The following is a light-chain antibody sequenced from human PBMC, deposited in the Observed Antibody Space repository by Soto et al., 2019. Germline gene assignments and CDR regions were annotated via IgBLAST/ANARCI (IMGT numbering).Light chain of an antibody. J-gene: IGKJ1*01. CDR2: LGS. Sequence: EIVMTQSPLSLPVTPGEPASISCRSSQSLLHSNGYNYLDWYLQKPGQSPQLLIYLGSNWASGVPDRFSGSGSGTDFTLKISRVEAEDVGVYYCMQALQTGWTFGQGTKVDIK. V-gene: IGKV2-28*01. CDR1: QSLLHSNGYNY. CDR3: MQALQTGWT.